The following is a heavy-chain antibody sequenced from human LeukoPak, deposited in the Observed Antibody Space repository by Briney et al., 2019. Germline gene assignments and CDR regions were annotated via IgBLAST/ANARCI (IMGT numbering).Heavy chain of an antibody. CDR1: GFTFTSSA. Sequence: SVKVSCKASGFTFTSSAMQWVRQARGQRLEWIGWIIVGSGNTNYAQKFQERVTITRDMSTSTAYMELSSLRSEDTAVYYCAASMEYSGSYSLDYWGEGTLVTVSS. CDR3: AASMEYSGSYSLDY. D-gene: IGHD1-26*01. J-gene: IGHJ4*02. CDR2: IIVGSGNT. V-gene: IGHV1-58*02.